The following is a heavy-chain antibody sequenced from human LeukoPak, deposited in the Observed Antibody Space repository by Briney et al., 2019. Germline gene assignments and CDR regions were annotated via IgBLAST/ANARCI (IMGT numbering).Heavy chain of an antibody. D-gene: IGHD5-12*01. CDR3: AHRRGSKYSGYESDY. CDR1: GFSLSTSGVG. CDR2: IYWDDDK. J-gene: IGHJ4*02. Sequence: SGPTLVKPTQTLTLTCTFSGFSLSTSGVGVGWIRQPPGKALEWLALIYWDDDKRYSPSLKSRLTITKDTSKNQVVLTMTNMDPVDTATYYCAHRRGSKYSGYESDYWGQGTLVTVSS. V-gene: IGHV2-5*02.